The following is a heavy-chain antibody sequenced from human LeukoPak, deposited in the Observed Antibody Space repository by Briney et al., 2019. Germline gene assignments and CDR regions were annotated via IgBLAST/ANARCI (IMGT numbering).Heavy chain of an antibody. CDR1: GFTFSSYA. V-gene: IGHV3-30*04. D-gene: IGHD5-12*01. CDR3: ARGVVATSY. CDR2: ISYDGSNK. Sequence: PGGSLRLSCAASGFTFSSYAMHWVRQAPGKGLEWVAVISYDGSNKYYADSVKGRFTISRDNSKNTLYLQMNSLRAEDTAVYYCARGVVATSYWGQGTLVTVSS. J-gene: IGHJ4*02.